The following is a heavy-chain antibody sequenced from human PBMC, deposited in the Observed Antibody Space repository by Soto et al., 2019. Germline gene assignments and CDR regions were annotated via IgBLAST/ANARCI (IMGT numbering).Heavy chain of an antibody. D-gene: IGHD3-3*01. CDR3: ASMYYDFWSGYRGPRGDYGMDV. CDR2: INPNSGGT. V-gene: IGHV1-2*04. Sequence: ASVKVSCKASGYTFTGYYMHWVRQAPGQGLEWMGWINPNSGGTNYAQKFQGWVTMTRDTSISTAYMELSRLRSDDTAVYYCASMYYDFWSGYRGPRGDYGMDVWGQGTTVTVSS. CDR1: GYTFTGYY. J-gene: IGHJ6*02.